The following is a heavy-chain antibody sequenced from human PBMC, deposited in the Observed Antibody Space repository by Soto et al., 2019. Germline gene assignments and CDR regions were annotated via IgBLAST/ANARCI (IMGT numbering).Heavy chain of an antibody. CDR2: ISWNSGSI. CDR1: GFTFDDYA. CDR3: PQAVGYYYYYCIYF. V-gene: IGHV3-9*01. J-gene: IGHJ6*02. D-gene: IGHD2-15*01. Sequence: DVQLVESGGGLVQPGRSLRLSCAASGFTFDDYAMHWVRQAPGKGLEWVSGISWNSGSIGYADSVKGRFTISRDNAKISLYLQINRLGAEDTALYYCPQAVGYYYYYCIYFWGQGTPVTVSS.